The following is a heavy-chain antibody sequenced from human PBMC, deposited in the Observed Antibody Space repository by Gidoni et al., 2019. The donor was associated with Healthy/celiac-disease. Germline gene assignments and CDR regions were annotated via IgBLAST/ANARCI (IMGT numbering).Heavy chain of an antibody. CDR3: AAIAVAGTNSGFDY. Sequence: EVQLLETGGGLVQPGGPLRLSCAASGFTFSSYAMSWVRQAPGKGLEWVSAISGSGGSTYYADSVKGRFTISRDNSKNTLYLQMNSLRAEDTAVYYCAAIAVAGTNSGFDYWGQGTLVTVSS. V-gene: IGHV3-23*01. CDR1: GFTFSSYA. J-gene: IGHJ4*02. CDR2: ISGSGGST. D-gene: IGHD6-19*01.